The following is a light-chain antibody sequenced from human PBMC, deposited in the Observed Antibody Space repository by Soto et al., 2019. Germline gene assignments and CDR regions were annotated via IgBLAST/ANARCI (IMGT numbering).Light chain of an antibody. CDR3: NSYTTSSSLYV. J-gene: IGLJ1*01. CDR2: DVS. CDR1: SSDIGGYDH. V-gene: IGLV2-14*01. Sequence: QSALTQPASVSGSPGQSITIPCTGTSSDIGGYDHVSWYQQHPGKAPKLMVYDVSNRPSGVSDRFSGSKSANTASLTISGLQAEDEADYYCNSYTTSSSLYVFGTGTKVPVL.